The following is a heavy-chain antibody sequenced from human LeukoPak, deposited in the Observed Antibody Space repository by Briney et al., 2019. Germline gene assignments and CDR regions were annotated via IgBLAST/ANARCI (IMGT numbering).Heavy chain of an antibody. D-gene: IGHD6-19*01. CDR2: INHSGST. Sequence: SETLSLTCAVYGGSFSGYYWSWIRQPPGKGLEWIGEINHSGSTNYTPSLKSRVTISVDTSKNQFSLKLSSVTAAATAVYYCARGGGNKQWLTWFDPWGQGTLVTVSS. J-gene: IGHJ5*02. CDR1: GGSFSGYY. CDR3: ARGGGNKQWLTWFDP. V-gene: IGHV4-34*01.